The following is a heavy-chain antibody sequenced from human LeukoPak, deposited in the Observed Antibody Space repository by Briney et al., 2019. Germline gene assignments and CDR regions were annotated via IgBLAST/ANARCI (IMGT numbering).Heavy chain of an antibody. D-gene: IGHD6-19*01. V-gene: IGHV4-61*02. Sequence: KASETLSLTCTVSGGSNSSGSYYWSWIRQPAGKGLEWIGRIYTSGSTNYNPSLKSRVTISVDTSKNQFSLKLSSVTAADTAVYYCARVAVAGGGVDYWGQGTLVTVSS. CDR1: GGSNSSGSYY. CDR3: ARVAVAGGGVDY. J-gene: IGHJ4*02. CDR2: IYTSGST.